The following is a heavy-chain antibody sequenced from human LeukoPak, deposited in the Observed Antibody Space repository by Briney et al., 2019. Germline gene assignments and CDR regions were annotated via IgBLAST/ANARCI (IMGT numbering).Heavy chain of an antibody. CDR3: ARVAAAAMDWFDP. CDR2: IKQDGSEK. Sequence: GGSLRLSCAASGFTFSSYWMSWVRQAPGKGLEWVANIKQDGSEKYYVDSVKGRFTISRDNAKNSLYLQMNSLRAEDTAVYYCARVAAAAMDWFDPWGQGTLVTVSS. V-gene: IGHV3-7*01. J-gene: IGHJ5*02. CDR1: GFTFSSYW. D-gene: IGHD6-13*01.